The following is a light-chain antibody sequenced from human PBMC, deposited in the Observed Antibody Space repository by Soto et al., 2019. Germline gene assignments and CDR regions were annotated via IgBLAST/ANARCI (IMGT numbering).Light chain of an antibody. J-gene: IGKJ5*01. CDR1: HDMKKY. CDR2: GAF. Sequence: LAASVGDRVSISCQASHDMKKYLNWYQLKPCKSPNLLIYGAFNREPGGPSRFSARGSGTNVTFTISSLQPEDIATYYCQQYDNGLITFGQGTRLEIK. CDR3: QQYDNGLIT. V-gene: IGKV1-33*01.